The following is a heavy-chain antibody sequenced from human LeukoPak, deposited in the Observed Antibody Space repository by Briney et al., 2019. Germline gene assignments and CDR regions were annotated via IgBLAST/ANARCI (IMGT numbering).Heavy chain of an antibody. J-gene: IGHJ4*02. CDR1: GYTFTGYY. Sequence: ASVKVSCEASGYTFTGYYMHWVRQAPGQGLEWMGWINPNSGGTNYAQKFQGRVTMTRDTSISTAYMELSRLRADDTAVYYCARERVKQWLVLGYWGQGTLVTVSS. V-gene: IGHV1-2*02. CDR3: ARERVKQWLVLGY. D-gene: IGHD6-19*01. CDR2: INPNSGGT.